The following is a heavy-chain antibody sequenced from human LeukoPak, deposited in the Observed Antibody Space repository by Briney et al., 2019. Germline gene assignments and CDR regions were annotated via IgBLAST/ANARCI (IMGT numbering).Heavy chain of an antibody. V-gene: IGHV3-48*01. Sequence: GGSLRLSCAASGFSFSSYSMNWVRQAPGKGLEWVSYISSGSSTIYYADSVKGRFTISRDDAKNSLYLQMNSLRADDTAVYYCTRGFWGWEVDYWGQGVLVTVSS. D-gene: IGHD3-16*01. CDR1: GFSFSSYS. J-gene: IGHJ4*02. CDR2: ISSGSSTI. CDR3: TRGFWGWEVDY.